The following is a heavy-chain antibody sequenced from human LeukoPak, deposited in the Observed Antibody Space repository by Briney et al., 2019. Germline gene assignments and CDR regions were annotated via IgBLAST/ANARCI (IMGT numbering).Heavy chain of an antibody. CDR2: INHSGST. Sequence: PSETLSLTCAVYGGSFRGYYWSWIRQPPGKGLEWIGEINHSGSTNYNPSLKSRVTISVDTSKNQFSLKLSSVTAADTAVYYCARGLRYYYYYYYMDVWGKGTTVTVSS. D-gene: IGHD1-1*01. V-gene: IGHV4-34*01. CDR3: ARGLRYYYYYYYMDV. CDR1: GGSFRGYY. J-gene: IGHJ6*03.